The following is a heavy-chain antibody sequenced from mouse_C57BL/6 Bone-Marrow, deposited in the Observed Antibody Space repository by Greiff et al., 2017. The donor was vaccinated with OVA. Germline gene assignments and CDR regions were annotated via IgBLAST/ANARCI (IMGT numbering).Heavy chain of an antibody. CDR2: IDPSDSYT. Sequence: VQLQQPGAELVKPGASVKLSCKASGYTFTSYWMQWVKQRPGQGLEWIGEIDPSDSYTNYNQKFKGKATLTVDTSSSTAYMQLSSLTSEDSAVYYGARSYPGADWGQGTLVTVSA. D-gene: IGHD2-12*01. CDR1: GYTFTSYW. CDR3: ARSYPGAD. V-gene: IGHV1-50*01. J-gene: IGHJ3*01.